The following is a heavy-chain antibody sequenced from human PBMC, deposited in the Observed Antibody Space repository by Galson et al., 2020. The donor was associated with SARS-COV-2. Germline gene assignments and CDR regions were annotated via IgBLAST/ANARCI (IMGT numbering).Heavy chain of an antibody. Sequence: SQTLSLTCAISGDSVSSHSAAWNWIRQSPSSGLEWLGRTYYRSQWSTDYAVSVKSRITINPDTSKNQFSLQLNSVTPEDTAMYYCAGRVAGAGSLHIWGQGTMVIVSS. CDR3: AGRVAGAGSLHI. V-gene: IGHV6-1*01. CDR1: GDSVSSHSAA. J-gene: IGHJ3*02. CDR2: TYYRSQWST. D-gene: IGHD6-13*01.